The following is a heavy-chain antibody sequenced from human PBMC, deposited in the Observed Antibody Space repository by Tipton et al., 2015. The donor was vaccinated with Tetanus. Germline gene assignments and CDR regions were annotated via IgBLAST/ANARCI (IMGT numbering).Heavy chain of an antibody. CDR1: GFPFSAYN. V-gene: IGHV3-48*01. J-gene: IGHJ6*02. Sequence: VQLVQSGGGLVKPGGSPRLSCAASGFPFSAYNMNWVRQAPGKGLEWLSYISLSSSTIYYADSVKGRFTISRDNSKNTLYLQMNSLRAEDTAVYYCAKDRSHDYKSYYYYAMDVWGQGTTVTVSS. CDR2: ISLSSSTI. CDR3: AKDRSHDYKSYYYYAMDV. D-gene: IGHD4/OR15-4a*01.